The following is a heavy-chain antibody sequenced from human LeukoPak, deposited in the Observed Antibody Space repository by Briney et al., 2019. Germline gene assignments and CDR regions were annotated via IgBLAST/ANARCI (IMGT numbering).Heavy chain of an antibody. J-gene: IGHJ4*02. CDR3: ARDWATYFVAFIDY. D-gene: IGHD3-9*01. CDR1: GFTVSSNY. CDR2: IYSGGST. Sequence: PGGSLRLSCAASGFTVSSNYMSWVRQAPREGLEWVSVIYSGGSTYYADSVKGRFTISRDNSKNTLYLQMNSLRAEDTAVYYCARDWATYFVAFIDYWGQGTLVTVSS. V-gene: IGHV3-66*01.